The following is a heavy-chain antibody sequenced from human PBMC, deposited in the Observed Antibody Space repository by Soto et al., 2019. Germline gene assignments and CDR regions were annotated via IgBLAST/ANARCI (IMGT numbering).Heavy chain of an antibody. D-gene: IGHD3-10*01. CDR1: GFTLSGRS. V-gene: IGHV3-74*01. CDR3: ARGWFDPDV. Sequence: EVQLVESGGGLVQPGGSLRLSCAASGFTLSGRSMHWVRQAPGKGLVWVSGIDNAGTDSTYEDSVKGRFTSSRHNAKNMLYLQMSVLRVEVMAVYYWARGWFDPDVWRNGTTVTVSS. CDR2: IDNAGTDS. J-gene: IGHJ6*04.